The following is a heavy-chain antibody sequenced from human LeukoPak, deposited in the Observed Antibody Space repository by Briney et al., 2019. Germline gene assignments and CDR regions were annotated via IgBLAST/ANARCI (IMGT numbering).Heavy chain of an antibody. CDR1: GFTFSSYS. CDR2: IRSYSSYI. V-gene: IGHV3-21*01. D-gene: IGHD2-21*01. Sequence: AGGSLRLSCAASGFTFSSYSMNWVRQAPGKGLEWVASIRSYSSYIHYGDSVKGRSTISRDDAKKSVYLQMDSLRAEDTAVYYCARFAEVYYYVDVWGTGTTVTVSS. CDR3: ARFAEVYYYVDV. J-gene: IGHJ6*03.